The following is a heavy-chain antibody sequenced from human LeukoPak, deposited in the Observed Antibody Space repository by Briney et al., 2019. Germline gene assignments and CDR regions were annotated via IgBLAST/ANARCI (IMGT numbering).Heavy chain of an antibody. CDR2: ISTSSSYI. CDR1: GFTFRSYS. V-gene: IGHV3-21*01. J-gene: IGHJ4*02. CDR3: ARVDSGWYLQV. D-gene: IGHD6-19*01. Sequence: GESLRLSCAASGFTFRSYSMSWVRQAPGKGLEWVSSISTSSSYIYYADSVKGRFTISRDNAKNSLDLQMNSLRAEDTAVYYCARVDSGWYLQVWGQGTLVTVSS.